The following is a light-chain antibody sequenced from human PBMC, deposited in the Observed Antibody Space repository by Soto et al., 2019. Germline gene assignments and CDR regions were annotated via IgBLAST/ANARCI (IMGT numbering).Light chain of an antibody. CDR2: DVS. Sequence: DIQMTQSPSTLSASVGDRVTITCRASQSIRRSLAWYQHQPGKAPKLLIYDVSSLESGVPSRFSGFGSGTEFTLSISILQSDDFGTYYCQQFYMGLTFGQGTKVDLK. V-gene: IGKV1-5*01. J-gene: IGKJ1*01. CDR1: QSIRRS. CDR3: QQFYMGLT.